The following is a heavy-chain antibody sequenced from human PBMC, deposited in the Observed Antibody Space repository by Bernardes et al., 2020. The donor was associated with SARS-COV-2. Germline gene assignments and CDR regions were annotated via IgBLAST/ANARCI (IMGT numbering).Heavy chain of an antibody. J-gene: IGHJ4*02. CDR1: GGTFKSFG. Sequence: SVKVSCKASGGTFKSFGISWVRQAPGQGPEWMGGIAVIHGTPYYAQKFRGRATITADEVTTSAHLELKNLQSEDTAVYFCATNTSSSTSFEHWGQGSLITVSS. V-gene: IGHV1-69*13. CDR2: IAVIHGTP. D-gene: IGHD6-6*01. CDR3: ATNTSSSTSFEH.